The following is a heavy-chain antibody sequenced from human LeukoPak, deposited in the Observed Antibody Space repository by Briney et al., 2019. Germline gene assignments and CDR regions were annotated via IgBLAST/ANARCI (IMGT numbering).Heavy chain of an antibody. CDR3: AREENYYGSGSYPGS. V-gene: IGHV3-33*01. J-gene: IGHJ4*02. D-gene: IGHD3-10*01. CDR1: GFTFSSYG. CDR2: IWYDGSNK. Sequence: GGSLRLSCAASGFTFSSYGMHWVRQAPGKGLEWVAVIWYDGSNKYYADSVKGRFTISRDNSKNTQYLQMNSLRAEDTAVYYCAREENYYGSGSYPGSWGQGTLVTVSS.